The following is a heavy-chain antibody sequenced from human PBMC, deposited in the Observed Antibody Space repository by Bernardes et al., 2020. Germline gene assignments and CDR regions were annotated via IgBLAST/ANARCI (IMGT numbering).Heavy chain of an antibody. CDR2: IYPGDSET. J-gene: IGHJ4*02. D-gene: IGHD6-19*01. CDR1: GYSFTNYW. CDR3: ARHLGIAVSPIDH. Sequence: ESLKLSCKGSGYSFTNYWIGWVRQMPGKGLEWMGIIYPGDSETRYRPSFQGQVTISADKSISTAYLQWSSLKASDTAMYYCARHLGIAVSPIDHWGQGTLVTVSS. V-gene: IGHV5-51*01.